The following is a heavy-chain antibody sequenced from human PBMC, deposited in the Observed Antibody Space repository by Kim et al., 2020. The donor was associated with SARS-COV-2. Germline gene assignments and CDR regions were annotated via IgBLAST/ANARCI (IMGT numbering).Heavy chain of an antibody. V-gene: IGHV1-2*06. CDR1: ENSLRGSL. J-gene: IGHJ5*02. D-gene: IGHD3-10*01. Sequence: ASVKVSCKASENSLRGSLFYWLRQAPGQGLEWMGRVFPDNGDTKFAQKFQGRVTMTRDSSISTLYMELSNLKSDDTAIYYCARQAVSGTDWFHPWGQGTLVTVSS. CDR2: VFPDNGDT. CDR3: ARQAVSGTDWFHP.